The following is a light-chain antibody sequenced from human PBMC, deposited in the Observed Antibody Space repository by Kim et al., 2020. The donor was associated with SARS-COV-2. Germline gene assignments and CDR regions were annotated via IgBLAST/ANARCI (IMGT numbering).Light chain of an antibody. V-gene: IGLV2-8*01. CDR1: SSVFGGYNY. Sequence: PGQSVTISCSGTSSVFGGYNYVSWYQQHPGKAPKLMIYEVTKRPSGVPDRFSGSKSGNTASLTVSGLQAEDEADYYCTSHAGNNYVFGTGTKVTVL. CDR2: EVT. J-gene: IGLJ1*01. CDR3: TSHAGNNYV.